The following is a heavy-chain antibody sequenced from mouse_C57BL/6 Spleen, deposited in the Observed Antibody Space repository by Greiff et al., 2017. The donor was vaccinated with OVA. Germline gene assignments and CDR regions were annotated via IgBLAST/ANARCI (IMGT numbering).Heavy chain of an antibody. CDR3: ARRTGTGYFDY. CDR2: INPSTGGT. J-gene: IGHJ2*01. CDR1: GYSFTGYY. D-gene: IGHD4-1*01. Sequence: EVMLVESGPELVKPGASVKISCKASGYSFTGYYMHWVKQSSEKSLEWIGEINPSTGGTSYNQKFKGKATLTVDKSSSTAYMQLKSLTSEDSAVYYCARRTGTGYFDYWGQGTTLTVSS. V-gene: IGHV1-43*01.